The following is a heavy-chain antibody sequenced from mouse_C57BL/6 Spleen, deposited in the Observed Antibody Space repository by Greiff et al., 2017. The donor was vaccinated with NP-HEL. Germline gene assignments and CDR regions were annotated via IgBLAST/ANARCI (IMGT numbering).Heavy chain of an antibody. Sequence: QVQLQQPGAELVKPGASVKMSCKASGYTFTSYWITWVKQRPGQGLEWIGDIYPGSGSTNYNEKFKSKATLTVDTSSSTAYMQLSSLTSEDSAVYYCARNPITTVGDAMGYWGQGTSVTVSS. J-gene: IGHJ4*01. CDR1: GYTFTSYW. D-gene: IGHD1-1*01. CDR2: IYPGSGST. V-gene: IGHV1-55*01. CDR3: ARNPITTVGDAMGY.